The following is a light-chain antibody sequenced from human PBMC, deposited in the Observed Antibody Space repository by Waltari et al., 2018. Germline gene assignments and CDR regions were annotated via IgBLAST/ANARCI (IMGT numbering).Light chain of an antibody. J-gene: IGLJ3*02. V-gene: IGLV2-11*01. CDR2: DVS. CDR3: CSYAGSYTYWV. CDR1: SSYVVGCNY. Sequence: SILTQPRSLSGLPRQLATISCTGISSYVVGCNYGSWYQQHPGKAPKLMIYDVSKRPSGVPDRFSGSKSGNTASLTISGLQAEDEADYYCCSYAGSYTYWVFGGGTKLTVL.